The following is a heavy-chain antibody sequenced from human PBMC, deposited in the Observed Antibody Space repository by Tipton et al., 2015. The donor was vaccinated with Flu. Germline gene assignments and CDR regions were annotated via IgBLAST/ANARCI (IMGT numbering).Heavy chain of an antibody. J-gene: IGHJ4*02. D-gene: IGHD5-24*01. CDR3: AKGPRWLLDYYFDY. CDR1: GFTFSTYG. CDR2: ISYDGSNK. Sequence: RSLRLSCAASGFTFSTYGMHWVRQAPGKGLEWVAVISYDGSNKNYADSVKGRFTISRDNSKSTLYLQMNTLKTEDTAVYYCAKGPRWLLDYYFDYWGQGSLVTVSS. V-gene: IGHV3-30*18.